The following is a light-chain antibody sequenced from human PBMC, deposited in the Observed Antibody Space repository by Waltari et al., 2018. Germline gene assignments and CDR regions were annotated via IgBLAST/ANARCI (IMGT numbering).Light chain of an antibody. CDR2: ANN. V-gene: IGLV1-40*01. J-gene: IGLJ3*02. CDR1: SSNIGAGSD. Sequence: QSGLTQPPSVSGAPGQRVTISCTGASSNIGAGSDVHWYQLLPGTTPKLLIYANNTRPSGAPARFAGSKSGTSASLAITGLQVEDEADYYCQSYDSSLSASVFGGGTKLTVL. CDR3: QSYDSSLSASV.